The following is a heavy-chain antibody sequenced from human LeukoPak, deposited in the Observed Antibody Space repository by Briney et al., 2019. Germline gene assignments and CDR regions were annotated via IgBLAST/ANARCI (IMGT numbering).Heavy chain of an antibody. J-gene: IGHJ3*02. CDR2: TYYSGST. Sequence: LSLTCTVSGGSISSYYWSWIRQPPGKGLEWIGYTYYSGSTNYNPSLKSRVTISVDTSKNQFSLKLSSVTAPDTAVYYCARELDYYDSSGYAFDIWGQGTMVTVSS. CDR3: ARELDYYDSSGYAFDI. CDR1: GGSISSYY. V-gene: IGHV4-59*01. D-gene: IGHD3-22*01.